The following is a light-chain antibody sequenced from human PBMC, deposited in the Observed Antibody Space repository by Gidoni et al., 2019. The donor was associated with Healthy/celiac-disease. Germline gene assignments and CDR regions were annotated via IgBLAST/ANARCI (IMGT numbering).Light chain of an antibody. J-gene: IGLJ2*01. CDR1: SSDVGSYNL. CDR2: EGS. Sequence: QSALTQTASVSGSPGQSITISCTGTSSDVGSYNLVPWYQQHPGKAPKLMIYEGSKRPSGVSNRFSGSKSGNTASLTISGLQAEDEADYYCCSYAGSSTSVFGGGTKLTVL. V-gene: IGLV2-23*01. CDR3: CSYAGSSTSV.